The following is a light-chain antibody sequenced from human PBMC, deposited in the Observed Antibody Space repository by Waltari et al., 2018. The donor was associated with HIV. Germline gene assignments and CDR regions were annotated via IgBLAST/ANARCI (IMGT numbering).Light chain of an antibody. J-gene: IGKJ2*01. Sequence: EIVMTQSPATLSVSQGERTTLSCRAGQSVRNNLAWYQQKPGQAPRPLIYGASTRATGIPLRFSGSGSGTDFSLTISSLQSEDFAIYYCQQYNNWPPYTFGQGTKLEIK. CDR2: GAS. CDR3: QQYNNWPPYT. V-gene: IGKV3-15*01. CDR1: QSVRNN.